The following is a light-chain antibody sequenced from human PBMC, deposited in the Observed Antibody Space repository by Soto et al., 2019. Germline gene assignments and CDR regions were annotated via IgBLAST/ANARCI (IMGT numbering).Light chain of an antibody. CDR2: EVS. CDR3: SSYTVSSTPV. J-gene: IGLJ3*02. Sequence: QSVLTQPASVSGSPGQSITISCTGTSSDVGGYNYVSWYQHHPGKAPKLMIYEVSNRPSGVSNRFSGSKSGNTASLTISGLQEEDEADYYCSSYTVSSTPVFGGGTKLTVL. CDR1: SSDVGGYNY. V-gene: IGLV2-14*01.